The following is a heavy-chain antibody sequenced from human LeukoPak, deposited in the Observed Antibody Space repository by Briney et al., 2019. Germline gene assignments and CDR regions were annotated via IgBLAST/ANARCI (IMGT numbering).Heavy chain of an antibody. CDR3: ARGYYYDSSGYYFSLFFDY. V-gene: IGHV4-61*08. Sequence: PSETLSLTCTVSGGSISSGDYYWSWIRQPPGKGLEWIGYIYYSGSTNYNPSLKSRVTISVDTSKNQFSLKLSSVTAADTAVYYCARGYYYDSSGYYFSLFFDYWGQGTLVTVSS. CDR1: GGSISSGDYY. J-gene: IGHJ4*02. D-gene: IGHD3-22*01. CDR2: IYYSGST.